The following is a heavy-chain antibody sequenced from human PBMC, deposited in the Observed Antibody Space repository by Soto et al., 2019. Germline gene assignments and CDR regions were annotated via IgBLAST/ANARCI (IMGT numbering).Heavy chain of an antibody. CDR2: INPKSGGT. CDR1: GYTFTVYY. D-gene: IGHD1-26*01. Sequence: ASVKVSCKASGYTFTVYYMHWVRQASGQGLEWMGWINPKSGGTMYPQKFQGRVTMTWDTSISTAYMALTRLRPDDTAVYYCARDLAKGSGSAGFDYWGQGTLVTVSS. CDR3: ARDLAKGSGSAGFDY. V-gene: IGHV1-2*02. J-gene: IGHJ4*02.